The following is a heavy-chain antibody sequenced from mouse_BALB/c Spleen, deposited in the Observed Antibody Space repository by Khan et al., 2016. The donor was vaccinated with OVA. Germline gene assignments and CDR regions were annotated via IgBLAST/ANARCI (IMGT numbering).Heavy chain of an antibody. V-gene: IGHV3-2*02. CDR2: ISYSGST. CDR1: GYSITSDYA. D-gene: IGHD1-1*01. J-gene: IGHJ2*01. Sequence: QLEESGPGLLKPSQSLSLTCTVTGYSITSDYAWNWIRQFPGNKLELMAYISYSGSTTYNPTLRSRTTITRDKSKNPVFLQLHSVTTEDTATYSCASGRLLLRYPDYFDYWGRGTTLTVSS. CDR3: ASGRLLLRYPDYFDY.